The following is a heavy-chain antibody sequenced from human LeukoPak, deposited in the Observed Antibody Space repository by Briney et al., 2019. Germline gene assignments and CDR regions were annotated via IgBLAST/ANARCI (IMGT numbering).Heavy chain of an antibody. CDR1: GFTFSIYA. J-gene: IGHJ4*02. D-gene: IGHD3-16*01. CDR3: ARDWGVWLSYYFDY. V-gene: IGHV3-23*01. CDR2: ISGSDNGGKT. Sequence: PGGSLRLSCAASGFTFSIYAMTWVRQAPGKGLEWVSAISGSDNGGKTYYADSVKGRFIISRDNSKNTLYLEMNSLRAEDTAVYYCARDWGVWLSYYFDYWGQGTLVTVSS.